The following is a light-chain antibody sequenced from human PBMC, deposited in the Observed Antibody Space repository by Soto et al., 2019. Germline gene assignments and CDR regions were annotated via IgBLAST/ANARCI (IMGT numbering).Light chain of an antibody. V-gene: IGKV3-20*01. J-gene: IGKJ5*01. Sequence: EIVLTQSPGTLSLSPGDRATLSCRASQSVSSNFLAWYQQTPGRAPRLLIYGASSRATGIPDRFSGSGSGTDFILTVSRLEPEDFAVYYCQQYGSSPLTFGQGTRLEIK. CDR1: QSVSSNF. CDR3: QQYGSSPLT. CDR2: GAS.